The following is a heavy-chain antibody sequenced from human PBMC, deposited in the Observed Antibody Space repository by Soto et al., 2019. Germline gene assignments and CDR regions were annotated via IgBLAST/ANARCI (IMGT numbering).Heavy chain of an antibody. CDR2: ISYSGST. CDR3: VTIHPSTWYFQY. CDR1: GGAIYSDDSY. V-gene: IGHV4-30-4*08. Sequence: QMQLEESGPGLVKPSQNLSLTCTVSGGAIYSDDSYWGWVRQPPGKGLEWIGYISYSGSTRYNPSLRSRVSISGDTSKNQFSLWVNSVTAADTAIYYCVTIHPSTWYFQYWGHGTLFTVSS. J-gene: IGHJ4*01. D-gene: IGHD6-6*01.